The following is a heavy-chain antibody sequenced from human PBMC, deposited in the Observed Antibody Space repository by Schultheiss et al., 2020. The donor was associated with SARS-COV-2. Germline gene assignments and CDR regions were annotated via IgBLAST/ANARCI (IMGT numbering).Heavy chain of an antibody. V-gene: IGHV4-59*01. J-gene: IGHJ4*02. CDR3: ARATRVESLFSVRGGSFDF. CDR1: GSSITGFF. D-gene: IGHD5-24*01. Sequence: SETLSLTCSVSGSSITGFFWTWIRQPPGKGLDPIGNIYFTGITKYNPSLKSRVTISIDTSKNQFSLKLGSVTAADTAVYFCARATRVESLFSVRGGSFDFWGRGALVTVPS. CDR2: IYFTGIT.